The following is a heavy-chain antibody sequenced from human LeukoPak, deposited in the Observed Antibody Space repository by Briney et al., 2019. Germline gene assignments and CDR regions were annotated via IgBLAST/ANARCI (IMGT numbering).Heavy chain of an antibody. CDR1: GGSISSYY. CDR2: IYYSGST. D-gene: IGHD6-13*01. V-gene: IGHV4-59*08. CDR3: ARRGSSNFTYFFEY. J-gene: IGHJ4*02. Sequence: PSETLSLTCTVSGGSISSYYWSWIRQPPGKGLEWIGYIYYSGSTNYNPSLKSRVTISVDTSKNQFSLKLSSVTAADTAVYYCARRGSSNFTYFFEYWGQGTLVTVSS.